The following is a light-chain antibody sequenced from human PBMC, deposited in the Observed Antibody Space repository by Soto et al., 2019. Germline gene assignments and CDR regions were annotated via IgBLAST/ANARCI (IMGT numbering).Light chain of an antibody. V-gene: IGKV3-20*01. CDR3: QQYYGSPGIT. CDR1: QSIGSSY. J-gene: IGKJ5*01. CDR2: GAS. Sequence: EVVLTQSPGTLSLSPGEIATLSFSASQSIGSSYLAWYQQKPGQAPRLLIYGASSRATGIPDRFSGSGSGTDFTLTISRLEPEDFAVYYCQQYYGSPGITFGQGTRLEIK.